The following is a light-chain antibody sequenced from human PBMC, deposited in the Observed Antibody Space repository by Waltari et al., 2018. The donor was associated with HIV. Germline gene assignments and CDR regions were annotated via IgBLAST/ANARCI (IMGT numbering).Light chain of an antibody. CDR2: RNN. V-gene: IGLV1-47*01. Sequence: QSVLTQPPSASGTPGQRITISCSGSSSKIESSFVHWYQHLPGTAPKLLIYRNNQRASGVPDRFSGSKSGTSASLAISGLRSEDEADYYCVTWADRSSGPVVFGGGTKVTVL. J-gene: IGLJ2*01. CDR3: VTWADRSSGPVV. CDR1: SSKIESSF.